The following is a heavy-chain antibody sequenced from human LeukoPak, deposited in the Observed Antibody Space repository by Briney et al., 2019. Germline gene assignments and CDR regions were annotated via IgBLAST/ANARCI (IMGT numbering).Heavy chain of an antibody. Sequence: SQTLSLTCTVSGGSISSGGSYWSWIRQHPGKGLEWIGYINYSGSTYYNPSLKSRVTISIDTSKNQFSLKLSSVTAADTAVYYCARDTFYGGTIPRYFDLWGRGTLVAVSS. V-gene: IGHV4-31*03. J-gene: IGHJ2*01. CDR1: GGSISSGGSY. CDR2: INYSGST. CDR3: ARDTFYGGTIPRYFDL. D-gene: IGHD4-23*01.